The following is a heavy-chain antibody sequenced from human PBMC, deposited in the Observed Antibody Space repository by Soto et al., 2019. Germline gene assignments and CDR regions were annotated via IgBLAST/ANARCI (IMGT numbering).Heavy chain of an antibody. CDR3: ARPKYGETYFDS. CDR1: GYTFTDHY. Sequence: ASVKVSCKASGYTFTDHYIHWLRQAPGQSLEWMGWINPYSGGTHFARKFQDRVTMARDTSVSTAYMELSSLKTDDTAVYYCARPKYGETYFDSWGQGTVVTVSS. J-gene: IGHJ4*02. CDR2: INPYSGGT. V-gene: IGHV1-2*02. D-gene: IGHD2-21*01.